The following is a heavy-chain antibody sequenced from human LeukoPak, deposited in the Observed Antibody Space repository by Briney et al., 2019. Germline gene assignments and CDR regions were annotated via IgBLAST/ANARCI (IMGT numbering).Heavy chain of an antibody. CDR1: ELILSNYA. CDR3: ARDYSKANWFDP. D-gene: IGHD4-11*01. J-gene: IGHJ5*02. Sequence: HSGGSLRLSCAASELILSNYAMHWVRQAPGKGLEWVAIRWHDGSKIYYADSVKGRFTISRDSAKNTLDLQMNSLRAEDTALYHCARDYSKANWFDPWGQGTLVTVS. V-gene: IGHV3-33*01. CDR2: RWHDGSKI.